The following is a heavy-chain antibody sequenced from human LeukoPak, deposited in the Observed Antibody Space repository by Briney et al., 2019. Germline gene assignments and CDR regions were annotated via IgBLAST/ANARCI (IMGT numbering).Heavy chain of an antibody. J-gene: IGHJ5*02. D-gene: IGHD3-3*01. CDR2: INSDGSST. V-gene: IGHV3-74*01. CDR1: GFTFSRYW. Sequence: GGSLRLSCAASGFTFSRYWMYWVRQAPGKGLVWVSRINSDGSSTSYADSVKGRFTISRDNAKNTLYLQMNSLRAEDTAVYYSARDAGGYDFWSGYSSSWFDPWGQGTLVTVSS. CDR3: ARDAGGYDFWSGYSSSWFDP.